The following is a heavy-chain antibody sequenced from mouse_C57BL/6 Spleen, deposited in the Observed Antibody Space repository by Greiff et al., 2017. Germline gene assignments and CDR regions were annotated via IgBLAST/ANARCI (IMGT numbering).Heavy chain of an antibody. Sequence: QVQLQQSGAELVMPGASVKLSCTASGYTFTSYWMHWVKQRPGQGLEWIGEIDPSDSYTNYNQKFKGKSTLTVDKSSSTAYMQLSSLTSEDSAVYYCARQLRPRYFDGWGTGTTVTASS. D-gene: IGHD3-2*02. CDR1: GYTFTSYW. CDR3: ARQLRPRYFDG. CDR2: IDPSDSYT. J-gene: IGHJ1*03. V-gene: IGHV1-69*01.